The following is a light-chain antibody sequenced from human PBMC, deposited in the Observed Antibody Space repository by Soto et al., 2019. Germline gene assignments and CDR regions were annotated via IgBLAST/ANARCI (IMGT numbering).Light chain of an antibody. Sequence: EIVLTHSPATLSLSPGERATLSCMASQSVSSYLAWYQQKPGQAPRLLIYDASNRATGIPARFSGSGSGTDFTLTIISQEPEDFAVYYCQQRSNWPPRVTFGGGTKVEIK. CDR2: DAS. CDR1: QSVSSY. J-gene: IGKJ4*01. CDR3: QQRSNWPPRVT. V-gene: IGKV3-11*01.